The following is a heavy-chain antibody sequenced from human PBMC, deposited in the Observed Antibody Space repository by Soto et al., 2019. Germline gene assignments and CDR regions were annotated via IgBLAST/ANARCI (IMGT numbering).Heavy chain of an antibody. D-gene: IGHD3-3*01. CDR1: GGSFSGYY. J-gene: IGHJ4*02. V-gene: IGHV4-34*01. CDR3: ARGRIITIFGVAPFDY. CDR2: INHSGST. Sequence: SETLSLTCAVYGGSFSGYYWSWIRQPPGKGLEWIGEINHSGSTNYNPSLKSRVTISVDTSKNQFSLKLSSVTAADTAVYYCARGRIITIFGVAPFDYWGQGTLVTVSS.